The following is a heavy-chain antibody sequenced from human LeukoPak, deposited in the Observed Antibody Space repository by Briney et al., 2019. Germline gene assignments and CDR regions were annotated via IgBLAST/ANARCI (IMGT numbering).Heavy chain of an antibody. CDR1: GDTFTGYY. CDR3: AREEFGVVAATG. Sequence: ASVKVSCKASGDTFTGYYTHWVRQAPGQGLEWMGGIIPIFGTANYAQKFQGRVTITTDESTSTAYMELSSLRSEDTAVYYCAREEFGVVAATGWGQGTLVTVSS. D-gene: IGHD2-15*01. J-gene: IGHJ4*02. V-gene: IGHV1-69*05. CDR2: IIPIFGTA.